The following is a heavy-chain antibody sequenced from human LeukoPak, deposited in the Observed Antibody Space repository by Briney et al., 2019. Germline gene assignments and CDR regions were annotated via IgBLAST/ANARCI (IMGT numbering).Heavy chain of an antibody. J-gene: IGHJ1*01. CDR2: ISSSGSPV. Sequence: PGGSLRLSCAASGFTFSSYEMNWVRQAPGKGLEWVSYISSSGSPVYYADSVKGRFTISRDNAKNSLYLQMNSLRAEDTAVYYCARSPASIAAARIAEYFQHWGQGTLVTVST. CDR3: ARSPASIAAARIAEYFQH. D-gene: IGHD6-13*01. CDR1: GFTFSSYE. V-gene: IGHV3-48*03.